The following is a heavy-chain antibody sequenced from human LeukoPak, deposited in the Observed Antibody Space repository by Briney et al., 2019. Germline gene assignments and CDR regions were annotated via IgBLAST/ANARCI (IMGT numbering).Heavy chain of an antibody. CDR1: GDSIINYY. V-gene: IGHV4-4*07. J-gene: IGHJ4*02. Sequence: SETLSLTCTVSGDSIINYYWSWIRQPAGEGLEWIGRINTSGSTNYNPSLKSRVTMSVDTSRDQFSLKLSSVTAADTAVYYCAGDSYYDSANLFYWGQGALVTVSS. CDR3: AGDSYYDSANLFY. D-gene: IGHD3-22*01. CDR2: INTSGST.